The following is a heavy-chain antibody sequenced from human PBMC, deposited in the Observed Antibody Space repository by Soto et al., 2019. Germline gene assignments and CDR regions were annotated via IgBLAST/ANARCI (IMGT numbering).Heavy chain of an antibody. CDR3: AKERWGDVGLDI. CDR2: FSGSGDTT. V-gene: IGHV3-23*01. Sequence: EIQLLESGGGLVQPGGSLRLSCAASGFTFSNYAMSWVGQAPGKGLEWASGFSGSGDTTYYADSVKGRFTISRDNSKNTLYPHMSSLRAADTAVFYCAKERWGDVGLDIWGQGTMVTVAS. CDR1: GFTFSNYA. D-gene: IGHD3-16*01. J-gene: IGHJ3*02.